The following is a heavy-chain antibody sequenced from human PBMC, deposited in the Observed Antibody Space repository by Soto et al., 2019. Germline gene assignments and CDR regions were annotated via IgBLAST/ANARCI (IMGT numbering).Heavy chain of an antibody. J-gene: IGHJ5*02. D-gene: IGHD3-16*01. CDR2: ISSSSSTI. CDR1: GFTFSSYT. Sequence: EVQLVESGGGLVQPGGSLRLSCAASGFTFSSYTMNWVRQAPGKGLEWVSYISSSSSTIYYADSVTGSFTISRDNAKTSLYLQMNSLRAEDTAVYYCARERFTRDAYLENWFDPWGQGTLVTVSS. CDR3: ARERFTRDAYLENWFDP. V-gene: IGHV3-48*01.